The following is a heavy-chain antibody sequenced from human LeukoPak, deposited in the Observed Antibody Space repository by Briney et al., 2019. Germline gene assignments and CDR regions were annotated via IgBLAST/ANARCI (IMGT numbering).Heavy chain of an antibody. CDR3: ARRRWKYSGYDLDY. D-gene: IGHD5-12*01. CDR1: GFTFSTYS. Sequence: ESLRLSCAASGFTFSTYSMNWVRQPPGKGLEWIGEINHSGSTNYNPSLKSRVTISVDTSKNQFSLKLSSVTAADTAVYYCARRRWKYSGYDLDYWGQGTLVTVSS. J-gene: IGHJ4*02. CDR2: INHSGST. V-gene: IGHV4-34*08.